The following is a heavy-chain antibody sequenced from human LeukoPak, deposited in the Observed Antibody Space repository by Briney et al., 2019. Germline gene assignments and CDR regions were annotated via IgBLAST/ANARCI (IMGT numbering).Heavy chain of an antibody. V-gene: IGHV3-21*01. J-gene: IGHJ6*02. D-gene: IGHD3-10*01. CDR3: ARALWSGPVYYGMDV. CDR2: ISSTSSYI. CDR1: GFTFSNYN. Sequence: GGSLRLSCAASGFTFSNYNFYWVRQAPGKGLEWVSSISSTSSYIYYADSMKGRFTISRDNAKNSLYLRMNSLRAEDTAVYYCARALWSGPVYYGMDVWGQGTTVTVSS.